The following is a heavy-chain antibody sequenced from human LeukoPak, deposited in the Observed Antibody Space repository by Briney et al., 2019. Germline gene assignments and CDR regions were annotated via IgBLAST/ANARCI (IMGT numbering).Heavy chain of an antibody. Sequence: GASVKVSCKTSGYTFTGYYIHWVRQAPGQGLEWMGWINPTNGGKNYAQNFQGRVTMTRDTSISTAYMELSGLRSDDTAIYYCARQTIRPSDYWGQGTLVTVSA. J-gene: IGHJ4*02. V-gene: IGHV1-2*02. CDR3: ARQTIRPSDY. CDR1: GYTFTGYY. CDR2: INPTNGGK. D-gene: IGHD3-9*01.